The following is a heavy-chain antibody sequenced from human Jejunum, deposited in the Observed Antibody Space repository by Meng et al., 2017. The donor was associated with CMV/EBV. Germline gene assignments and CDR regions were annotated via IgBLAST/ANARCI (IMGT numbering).Heavy chain of an antibody. V-gene: IGHV3-11*01. CDR3: AREVDFLYYFDY. J-gene: IGHJ4*02. Sequence: GNSISEKKMRWNREAQGKGMEWVEKKSKRGGKRKKEEKVKGRFTKSRENAKKSKNLKMDSLRDEDTAVYYCAREVDFLYYFDYWGQGTLVTVSS. CDR2: KSKRGGKR. CDR1: GNSISEKK.